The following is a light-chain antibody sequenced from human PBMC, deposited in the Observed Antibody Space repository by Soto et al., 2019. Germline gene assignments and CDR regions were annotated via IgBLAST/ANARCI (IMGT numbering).Light chain of an antibody. V-gene: IGKV1-39*01. CDR2: GAS. CDR1: QSISSY. Sequence: DIRMAQCPSTRSASGGDRVTITVRASQSISSYLNWYQQRPGKAPKVLIYGASTLQSGVPSRFSGSGSGTEFTLTIRSLQPEDFATYYCQQGYSISWTFGQGTKVDI. CDR3: QQGYSISWT. J-gene: IGKJ1*01.